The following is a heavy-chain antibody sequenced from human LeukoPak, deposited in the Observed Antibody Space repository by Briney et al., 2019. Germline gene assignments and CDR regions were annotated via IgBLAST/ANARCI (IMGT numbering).Heavy chain of an antibody. CDR1: GFTFSSYS. J-gene: IGHJ4*02. CDR2: ISSSSSCI. CDR3: ARGIYYYYDSSGLQFADY. V-gene: IGHV3-21*01. Sequence: GGSLRLSCAASGFTFSSYSMNWVRQAPGKGLEWVSSISSSSSCIYYADSVKGRFTISRDNAKNSLYLQMNSLRAEDTAVYYCARGIYYYYDSSGLQFADYWGQGTLVTVSS. D-gene: IGHD3-22*01.